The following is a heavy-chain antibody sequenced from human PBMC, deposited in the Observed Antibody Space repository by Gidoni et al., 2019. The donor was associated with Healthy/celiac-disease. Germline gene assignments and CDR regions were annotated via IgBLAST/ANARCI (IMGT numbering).Heavy chain of an antibody. Sequence: QVQLVQSGAEVKKPGSSVKVSCKASGGTFSSYTISWGRQAPGQGLEWMGRIIPILGIANYEQKFQGRVTITADKSTSKAYRELSSLRSEDTAVYYCARGSVAAAATGGGVYYYGMDVWGQGTTVTVSS. D-gene: IGHD6-13*01. J-gene: IGHJ6*02. CDR2: IIPILGIA. CDR3: ARGSVAAAATGGGVYYYGMDV. CDR1: GGTFSSYT. V-gene: IGHV1-69*02.